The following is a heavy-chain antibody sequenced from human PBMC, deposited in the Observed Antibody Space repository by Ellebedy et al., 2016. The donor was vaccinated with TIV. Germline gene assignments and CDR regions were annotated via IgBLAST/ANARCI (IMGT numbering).Heavy chain of an antibody. CDR3: ARAVGYSVDY. J-gene: IGHJ4*02. D-gene: IGHD5-12*01. CDR1: GGSVSSGSYY. V-gene: IGHV4-61*01. Sequence: SETLSLXXTVSGGSVSSGSYYWSWIRQPPGKGLEWIGYIYDSGSTNYNPSLKSRVTISVDTSKNQFSLKLSSVTAADTAVYYCARAVGYSVDYWGQGTLVTVSS. CDR2: IYDSGST.